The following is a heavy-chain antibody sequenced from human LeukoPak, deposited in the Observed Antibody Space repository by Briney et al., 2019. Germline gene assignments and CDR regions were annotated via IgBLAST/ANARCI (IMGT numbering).Heavy chain of an antibody. D-gene: IGHD3-10*01. CDR2: IIPIFGIA. J-gene: IGHJ4*02. CDR1: GGTFSSYA. Sequence: SVKVSCKAPGGTFSSYAISWVRQAPGQGLEWMGRIIPIFGIANYAQKFQGRVTITADKSTSTAYMELSSLRSEDTAVYYCARDGGSGYFDYWGQGTLVTVSS. CDR3: ARDGGSGYFDY. V-gene: IGHV1-69*04.